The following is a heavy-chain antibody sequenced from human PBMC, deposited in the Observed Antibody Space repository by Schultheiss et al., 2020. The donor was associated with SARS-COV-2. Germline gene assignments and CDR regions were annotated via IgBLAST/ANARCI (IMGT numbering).Heavy chain of an antibody. CDR3: ARIVEDSSGYYPDY. CDR2: IDWDDDK. J-gene: IGHJ4*02. CDR1: GGSFSGYY. D-gene: IGHD3-22*01. V-gene: IGHV2-70*01. Sequence: TLSLTCAVCGGSFSGYYWTWIRQPPGKALEWLALIDWDDDKYYSTSLKTRLTISKDTSKDQVVLTMTNMDPVDTATYYCARIVEDSSGYYPDYWGQGTLVTVSS.